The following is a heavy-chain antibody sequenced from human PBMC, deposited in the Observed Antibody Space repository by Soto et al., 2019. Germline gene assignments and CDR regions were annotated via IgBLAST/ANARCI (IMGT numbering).Heavy chain of an antibody. CDR3: VRQAGDYGSRDG. CDR1: GYSFMNNW. Sequence: EVQLVQSGAEVKKPGESLKISCKASGYSFMNNWVGWVRQMPGKGLEWMGIIFPGDSDTKYSPSFQGQVTMAVDQSISTAYLQWSSLRASDTAKYCCVRQAGDYGSRDGGGQGTTVTVS. CDR2: IFPGDSDT. D-gene: IGHD2-21*01. J-gene: IGHJ6*02. V-gene: IGHV5-51*01.